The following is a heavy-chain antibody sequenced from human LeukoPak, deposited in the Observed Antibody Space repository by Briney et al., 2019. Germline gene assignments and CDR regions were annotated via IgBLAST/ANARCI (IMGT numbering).Heavy chain of an antibody. CDR1: GFTFSSYD. CDR3: ARSPHWGLTAAGYYYGMDV. V-gene: IGHV3-13*04. Sequence: GGSLRLSCAASGFTFSSYDTHWVRQATGKGLEWVSAIGTAGDTYYPGSVKGRFTISRENAKNSLYLQMNSLRAGDTAVYYCARSPHWGLTAAGYYYGMDVWGQGTTVTVSS. J-gene: IGHJ6*02. CDR2: IGTAGDT. D-gene: IGHD6-13*01.